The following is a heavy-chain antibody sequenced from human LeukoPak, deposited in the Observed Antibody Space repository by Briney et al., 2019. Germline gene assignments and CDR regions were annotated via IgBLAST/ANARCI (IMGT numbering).Heavy chain of an antibody. V-gene: IGHV3-33*01. CDR2: IWYDGSDK. D-gene: IGHD1-14*01. CDR3: ARDITSHYFDY. Sequence: GRSLRLSCSASGFTFTRHGMHWVRQAPGQGREWVAVIWYDGSDKYYTDSVKGRFTISRDNSRNTLYLQMNSLRVEDTAIYYCARDITSHYFDYCGQGALVTVSS. CDR1: GFTFTRHG. J-gene: IGHJ4*02.